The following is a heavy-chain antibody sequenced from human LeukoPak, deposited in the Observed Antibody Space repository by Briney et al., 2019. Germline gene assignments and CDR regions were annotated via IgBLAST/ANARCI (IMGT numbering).Heavy chain of an antibody. CDR2: IRYDGSNK. CDR1: GFTFSSYG. D-gene: IGHD2-21*01. J-gene: IGHJ5*02. CDR3: AKPKHIVVVIGWFDP. V-gene: IGHV3-30*02. Sequence: GGSLRLSCAASGFTFSSYGMHWVRQAPGKGLEWVAFIRYDGSNKYYADSVKGRFTISRDNSKNTLYLQMNSLRAEDTAVYYCAKPKHIVVVIGWFDPWGQGTLVTVSS.